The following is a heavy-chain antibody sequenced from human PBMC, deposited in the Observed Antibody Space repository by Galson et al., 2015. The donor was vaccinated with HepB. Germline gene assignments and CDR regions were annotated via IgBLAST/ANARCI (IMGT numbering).Heavy chain of an antibody. Sequence: SLRLSCAASGFTFMSYDMNWVRQAPGKGLEWLSGISSSGTKIYYADSVRGRFTISRDDGKRSLYLQMNSLRAEDTAVYYCARDILVGATGGGYDAFDIWGQGAMVTVSS. D-gene: IGHD1-26*01. CDR3: ARDILVGATGGGYDAFDI. CDR1: GFTFMSYD. CDR2: ISSSGTKI. J-gene: IGHJ3*02. V-gene: IGHV3-48*03.